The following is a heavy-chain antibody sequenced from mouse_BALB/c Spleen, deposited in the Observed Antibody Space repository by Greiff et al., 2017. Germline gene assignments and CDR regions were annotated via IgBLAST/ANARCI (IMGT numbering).Heavy chain of an antibody. Sequence: VQLQESGPELARPGASVKLSCKASGYTFTDYYINWVKQRTGQGLEWIGEIYPGSGNTYYNENFKGKATLTADKSSSTAYMQLSSLTSEDSAVYFCARSDYGISYVLDYWGQGSTLTVSS. CDR2: IYPGSGNT. D-gene: IGHD1-1*01. J-gene: IGHJ2*01. CDR3: ARSDYGISYVLDY. CDR1: GYTFTDYY. V-gene: IGHV1-77*01.